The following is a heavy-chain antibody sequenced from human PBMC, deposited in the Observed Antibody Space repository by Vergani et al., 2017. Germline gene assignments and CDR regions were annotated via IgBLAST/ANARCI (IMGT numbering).Heavy chain of an antibody. CDR2: IRSKGYGGTT. Sequence: EVQLVESGGGLVQPGRSLRLSCTASGFTFGDYAMSWVLQAPGKGLEWVGFIRSKGYGGTTEYAASVKARFTISRDDSKSIAYLQMNSLKTEDTAVYYCTRGPYPVPDAFDIWGQGTMVTVSS. D-gene: IGHD4-17*01. V-gene: IGHV3-49*04. J-gene: IGHJ3*02. CDR1: GFTFGDYA. CDR3: TRGPYPVPDAFDI.